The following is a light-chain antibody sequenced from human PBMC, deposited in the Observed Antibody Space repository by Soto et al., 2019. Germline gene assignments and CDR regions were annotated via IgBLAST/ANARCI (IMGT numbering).Light chain of an antibody. CDR2: GNS. J-gene: IGLJ1*01. Sequence: QSVLTQPPSVSGAPGQRVTISCTGSSSNIGAGYDVHWYQQLPGTAPKLLIYGNSNRPSRVPDRFSGSKSGTSASLAITGLQAEDEADYYCQSYDSSLSGSKVFGTGTKLTVL. CDR3: QSYDSSLSGSKV. CDR1: SSNIGAGYD. V-gene: IGLV1-40*01.